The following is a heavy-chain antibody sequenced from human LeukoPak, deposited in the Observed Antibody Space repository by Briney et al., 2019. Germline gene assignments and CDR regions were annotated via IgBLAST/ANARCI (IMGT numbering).Heavy chain of an antibody. Sequence: GASVKVSCKASGYTFSAYYIHWVRQAPGQGLEWVGWINPNSGGTNYAQKFRGRVTMTRDTSMSTAYMEVTNLTSDDTAVYFCARAMVRVVQGLYYYMDVWGKGTTVTVSS. J-gene: IGHJ6*03. CDR1: GYTFSAYY. CDR2: INPNSGGT. D-gene: IGHD3-10*01. CDR3: ARAMVRVVQGLYYYMDV. V-gene: IGHV1-2*02.